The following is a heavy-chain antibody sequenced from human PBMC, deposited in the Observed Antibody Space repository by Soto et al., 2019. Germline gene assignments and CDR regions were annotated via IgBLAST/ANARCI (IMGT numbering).Heavy chain of an antibody. CDR3: RGGVADYLVP. CDR1: GYTFTSYD. CDR2: MNPNSGNT. Sequence: QVQLVQSGAEVKKPGASVKVSCKASGYTFTSYDINWVRQATGQGLEWMGWMNPNSGNTGYAQKFQGRVTMTRNTSISTAYRERSSRRSEDTAVYYCRGGVADYLVPWGQGTLVTFSS. V-gene: IGHV1-8*01. J-gene: IGHJ5*02. D-gene: IGHD2-15*01.